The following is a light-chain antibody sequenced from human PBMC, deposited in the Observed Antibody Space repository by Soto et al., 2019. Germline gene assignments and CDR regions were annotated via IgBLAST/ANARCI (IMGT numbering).Light chain of an antibody. CDR2: VAS. V-gene: IGKV1-9*01. J-gene: IGKJ5*01. CDR1: QGISSH. CDR3: QQLNSYPIS. Sequence: DIQLTQSPSFLSASVGDRVTITCRASQGISSHLAWYQQQPGKAPKLLIYVASTLQNGVPSRFSGSGSGTEFTFTIIGLQPDDFASYYCQQLNSYPISFCQGTRLEI.